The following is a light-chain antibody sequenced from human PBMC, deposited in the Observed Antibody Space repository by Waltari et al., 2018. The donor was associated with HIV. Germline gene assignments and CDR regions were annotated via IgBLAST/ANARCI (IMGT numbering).Light chain of an antibody. V-gene: IGKV3-20*01. J-gene: IGKJ2*01. CDR1: QSVSSSY. Sequence: EIVLTQSPGTLSLSPGERATLSCRASQSVSSSYLAWYQHKPGQTPRLLIYGASSRATGIPDRFSGSGSGTDFTLTIRRLEPEDFAVYYCQQYGSSPYTFGQGTKLEIK. CDR3: QQYGSSPYT. CDR2: GAS.